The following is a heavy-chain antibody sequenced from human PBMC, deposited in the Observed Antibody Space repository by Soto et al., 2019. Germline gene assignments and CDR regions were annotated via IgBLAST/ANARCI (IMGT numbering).Heavy chain of an antibody. Sequence: QVQLVESGEGVVQPGRSLRLSCAASGFTFSSYAMHWVRQAPGKGLEWVAVISYDGSNKYYADSVKGRFTISRDNSKNTLYLQMNSLRAEDTAVYYCARVGGIAAAGIDYWGQGTLVTVSS. D-gene: IGHD6-13*01. J-gene: IGHJ4*02. V-gene: IGHV3-30-3*01. CDR1: GFTFSSYA. CDR3: ARVGGIAAAGIDY. CDR2: ISYDGSNK.